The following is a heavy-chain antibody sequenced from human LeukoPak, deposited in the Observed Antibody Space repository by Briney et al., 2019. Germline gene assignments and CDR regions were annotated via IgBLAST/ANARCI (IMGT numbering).Heavy chain of an antibody. D-gene: IGHD2-15*01. CDR3: ARDRRTARAAGSWFDP. CDR1: GYTFTSYG. CDR2: ISAYNGNT. V-gene: IGHV1-18*01. Sequence: ASVKVSCKASGYTFTSYGISWVRQAPGQGLEWIGWISAYNGNTNYAQKLQGRVTMTTDTSTSTAYMELRSLRSDDTALYYCARDRRTARAAGSWFDPWGQGTLVTVSS. J-gene: IGHJ5*02.